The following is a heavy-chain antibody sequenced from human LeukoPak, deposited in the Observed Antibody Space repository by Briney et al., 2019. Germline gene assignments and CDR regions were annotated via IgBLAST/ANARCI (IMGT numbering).Heavy chain of an antibody. D-gene: IGHD6-13*01. J-gene: IGHJ5*02. CDR2: IYYSGST. V-gene: IGHV4-59*01. CDR3: ARGGVWAAAGLFDP. CDR1: GGSISSYY. Sequence: PSETLSLTCTVSGGSISSYYWSWIRQPPGKGLEWIGYIYYSGSTNYNPSLTSRVTMSVDTSKNQFSLKLSSVTAADTAVYYCARGGVWAAAGLFDPWGQGTLVTVSS.